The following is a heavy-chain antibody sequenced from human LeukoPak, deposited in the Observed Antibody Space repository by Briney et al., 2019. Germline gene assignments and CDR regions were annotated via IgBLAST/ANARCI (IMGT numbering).Heavy chain of an antibody. CDR3: AKGRDGYNNFDY. CDR1: GFTFSSYG. J-gene: IGHJ4*02. Sequence: GGTLRLSCAASGFTFSSYGMSWVRQAPGKGLEWVSSIGYSGGDTHYADSVKGRFTISRDNSKNTLYLQMNSLRAEDTAVYYCAKGRDGYNNFDYWGQGTLVTVSS. V-gene: IGHV3-23*01. CDR2: IGYSGGDT. D-gene: IGHD5-24*01.